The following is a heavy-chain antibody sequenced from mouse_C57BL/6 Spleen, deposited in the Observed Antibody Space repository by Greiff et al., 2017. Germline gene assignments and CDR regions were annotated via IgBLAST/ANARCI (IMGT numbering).Heavy chain of an antibody. CDR3: ARRSYGYDGYWYFDV. CDR2: ISYDGSN. CDR1: GYSITSGYY. Sequence: ESGPGLVKPSQSLSLTCSVTGYSITSGYYWNWIRQFPGNKLEWMGYISYDGSNNSNPSLKNRISIPRDTSKNQFFLKLNSVTTEDTATYYCARRSYGYDGYWYFDVWGTGTTVTVSS. D-gene: IGHD2-2*01. J-gene: IGHJ1*03. V-gene: IGHV3-6*01.